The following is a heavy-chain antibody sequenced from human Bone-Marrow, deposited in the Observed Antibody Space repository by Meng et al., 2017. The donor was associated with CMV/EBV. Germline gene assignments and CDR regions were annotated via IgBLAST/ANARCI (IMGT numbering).Heavy chain of an antibody. V-gene: IGHV1-69*04. CDR3: AREGRYCSSTSCYTAWDYYYYYGRDV. CDR1: GGTFSSYT. CDR2: IIPILGIA. Sequence: SVKVSWKASGGTFSSYTISWVRQAPGQGLEWMGRIIPILGIANYAQKFQGRVTITADKSTSAAYMELSSLRSEDTAVYYCAREGRYCSSTSCYTAWDYYYYYGRDVWAQGTTVTVSS. J-gene: IGHJ6*02. D-gene: IGHD2-2*02.